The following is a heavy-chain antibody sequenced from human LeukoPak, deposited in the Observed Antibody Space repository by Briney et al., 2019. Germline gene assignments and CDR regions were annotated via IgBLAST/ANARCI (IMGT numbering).Heavy chain of an antibody. CDR3: AAREWLRSDWYFDL. D-gene: IGHD3-3*01. V-gene: IGHV1-58*01. Sequence: SVKVSCKASGFTFTSSAVQWVRQARGQRLERIGWIVVGSGNTNYAQKFQERVTITRDMSTSTAYMELSSLRSEDTAVYYCAAREWLRSDWYFDLWGRGTLVTVSS. J-gene: IGHJ2*01. CDR1: GFTFTSSA. CDR2: IVVGSGNT.